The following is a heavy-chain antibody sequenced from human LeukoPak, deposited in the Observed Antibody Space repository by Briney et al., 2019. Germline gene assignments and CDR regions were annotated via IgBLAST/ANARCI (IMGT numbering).Heavy chain of an antibody. CDR2: IKSRADGGTT. V-gene: IGHV3-15*01. CDR3: AKRDAYFDF. J-gene: IGHJ4*02. CDR1: GFGFTNAW. Sequence: RGCLRLSCAAPGFGFTNAWMSSVRQAPGKGLEWVGRIKSRADGGTTDYATPVKGRFTISRDDSKNTLYLQMNSLKTEDTAVYYWAKRDAYFDFWGQGTLVTVST.